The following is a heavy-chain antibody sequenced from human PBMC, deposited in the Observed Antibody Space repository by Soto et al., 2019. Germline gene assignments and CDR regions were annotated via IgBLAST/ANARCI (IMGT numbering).Heavy chain of an antibody. D-gene: IGHD2-15*01. CDR1: GFTFSSYA. J-gene: IGHJ3*02. Sequence: EVQMLESGGGLVQPGGSLRLSCAASGFTFSSYAMSWVRQAPGKGLEWVSAISGSGGSTYYADSVKGRFTISRDNSKNTLYLQMNSLRDEDTAVYYCAKDDIVVVVAATRFFENAFDIWGQGTMVTVSS. CDR3: AKDDIVVVVAATRFFENAFDI. CDR2: ISGSGGST. V-gene: IGHV3-23*01.